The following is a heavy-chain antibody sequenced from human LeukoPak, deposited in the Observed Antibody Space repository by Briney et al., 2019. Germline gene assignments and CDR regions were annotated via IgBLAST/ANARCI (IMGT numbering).Heavy chain of an antibody. J-gene: IGHJ6*03. CDR1: GGSISSYD. CDR2: IYTSGST. D-gene: IGHD2-2*02. Sequence: SETLSLTCTVSGGSISSYDWSWIRQPAGKGLEWIGRIYTSGSTNYNPSLKSRVTMSVDTSKNQFSLKLSSVTAADTAVYYCARVAVPAAISERLGYYYYMDVWGKGTTVTVSS. V-gene: IGHV4-4*07. CDR3: ARVAVPAAISERLGYYYYMDV.